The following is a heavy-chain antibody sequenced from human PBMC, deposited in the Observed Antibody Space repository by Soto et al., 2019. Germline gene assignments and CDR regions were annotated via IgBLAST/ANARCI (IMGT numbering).Heavy chain of an antibody. CDR2: IKQDGSEK. J-gene: IGHJ6*02. CDR3: ARARGEVATNHATVLDGRDV. D-gene: IGHD3-10*01. Sequence: EVQLVESGGGLVQPGGSLRLSCAASGFTFSSYWMSWVRQAPGKGLEWVANIKQDGSEKYYVDSVKGRFTISRDNAKNSLTMQMNSLKAEDTAVYYCARARGEVATNHATVLDGRDVWGQGTPVTVSS. V-gene: IGHV3-7*01. CDR1: GFTFSSYW.